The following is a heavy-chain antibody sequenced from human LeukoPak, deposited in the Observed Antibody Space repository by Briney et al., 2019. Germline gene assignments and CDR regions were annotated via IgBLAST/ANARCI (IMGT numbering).Heavy chain of an antibody. Sequence: PSETLSLTCTVSGDSISSGAYYWSWIRQPAGKGLEWIGRIYTSGSTNYNPSLKSRVTISVDTSKNQFSLKLSSVTAADTAVYYCATNYGSGSYYLGPHWLDPWGQGTLVTVSS. J-gene: IGHJ5*02. D-gene: IGHD3-10*01. CDR2: IYTSGST. CDR3: ATNYGSGSYYLGPHWLDP. V-gene: IGHV4-61*02. CDR1: GDSISSGAYY.